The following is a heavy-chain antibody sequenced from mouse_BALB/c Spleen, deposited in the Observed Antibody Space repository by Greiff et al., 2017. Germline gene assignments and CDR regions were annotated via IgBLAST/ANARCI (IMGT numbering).Heavy chain of an antibody. V-gene: IGHV2-9*02. CDR1: GFSLTSYG. Sequence: VQVVESGPGLVAPSQSLSITCTVSGFSLTSYGVHWVRQPPGKGLEWLGVIWAGGSTNYNSALMSRLSISKDNSKSQVFLKMNSLQTDDTAMYYCAREMRGPYAMDYWGQGTSVTVSS. CDR2: IWAGGST. CDR3: AREMRGPYAMDY. J-gene: IGHJ4*01.